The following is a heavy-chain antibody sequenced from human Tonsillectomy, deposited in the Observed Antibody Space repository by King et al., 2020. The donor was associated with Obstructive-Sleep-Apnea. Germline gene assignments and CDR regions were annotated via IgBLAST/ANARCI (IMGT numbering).Heavy chain of an antibody. J-gene: IGHJ4*02. Sequence: QLVQSGGGLVKPGGSLRLSCAASGFTFSDYYMSWIRQAPGKGLEWVSYISSSSSYTNYADSVKGRFTISRDNAKNSLYLQMNSLRAEDTAVYYCAGQCSSTSCYAAFDYWGQGTLVTVSS. CDR2: ISSSSSYT. V-gene: IGHV3-11*06. CDR1: GFTFSDYY. CDR3: AGQCSSTSCYAAFDY. D-gene: IGHD2-2*01.